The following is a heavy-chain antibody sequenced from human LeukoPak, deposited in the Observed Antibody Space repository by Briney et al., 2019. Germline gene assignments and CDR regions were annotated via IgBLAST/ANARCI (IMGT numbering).Heavy chain of an antibody. CDR2: IIPIFGTA. CDR3: AILAYCGGDCYYNWFDP. D-gene: IGHD2-21*02. V-gene: IGHV1-69*05. Sequence: SVKVSCKASGGTFSSYAISWVRQAPGQGLEWMGGIIPIFGTANYAQKFQGRVTITTDESTSTAYMELNSLRSEDTAVYYCAILAYCGGDCYYNWFDPWGQGTLVTVSS. J-gene: IGHJ5*02. CDR1: GGTFSSYA.